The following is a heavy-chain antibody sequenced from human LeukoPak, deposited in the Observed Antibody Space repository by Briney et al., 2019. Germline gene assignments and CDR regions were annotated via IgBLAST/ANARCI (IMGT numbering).Heavy chain of an antibody. CDR2: IIPIFGTA. CDR3: ARPHRYCSSTSCYHAASWDY. V-gene: IGHV1-69*05. J-gene: IGHJ4*02. D-gene: IGHD2-2*01. Sequence: SVKVSCKASGGTFSRYAISWVRQAPGQGLEWMGGIIPIFGTANYAQKFQGRVTITTDESTSTAYMELSSLRSEDTAVYYCARPHRYCSSTSCYHAASWDYWGQGTLVTVSS. CDR1: GGTFSRYA.